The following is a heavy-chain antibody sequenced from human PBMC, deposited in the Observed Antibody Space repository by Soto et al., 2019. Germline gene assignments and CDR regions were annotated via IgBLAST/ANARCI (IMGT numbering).Heavy chain of an antibody. CDR3: ASGARVVPAAMYGDAFDI. CDR2: IYYSGST. Sequence: SETLSLTCTVSGGSISSYYWSWIRQPPGKGLEWIGYIYYSGSTNYNPSLKSRVTISVDTSKNQFSLKLSSVTAADTAVYYCASGARVVPAAMYGDAFDIWGQGTMGTVSS. J-gene: IGHJ3*02. CDR1: GGSISSYY. D-gene: IGHD2-2*01. V-gene: IGHV4-59*08.